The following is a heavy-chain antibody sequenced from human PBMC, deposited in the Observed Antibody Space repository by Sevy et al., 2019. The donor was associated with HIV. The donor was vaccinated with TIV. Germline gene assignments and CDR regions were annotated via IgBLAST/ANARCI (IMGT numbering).Heavy chain of an antibody. CDR2: ISGSGTRT. Sequence: GGSLRLSCAVSGFSFDSYGMTWVRQAPGKGLEWVSGISGSGTRTYYADSVKGRFSISRDNSKNRLYLQMNSLRSEDTDIDYGGKGGGGHYDPDEIGYYFYYYNMDVWGKGTTVTVSS. CDR3: GKGGGGHYDPDEIGYYFYYYNMDV. CDR1: GFSFDSYG. V-gene: IGHV3-23*01. D-gene: IGHD3-22*01. J-gene: IGHJ6*03.